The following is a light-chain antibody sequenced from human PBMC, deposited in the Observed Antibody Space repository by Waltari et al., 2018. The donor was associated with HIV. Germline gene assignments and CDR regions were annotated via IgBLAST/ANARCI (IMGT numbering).Light chain of an antibody. V-gene: IGKV1-9*01. CDR1: QGIRSY. CDR2: AAS. CDR3: QQFNSYPRT. Sequence: DIQLTQSPSFLSASVGDRVTITCRANQGIRSYLPWYQQKPGTAPKLLIYAASTLQSAVPSRVSGSGSGTEFTLTISSLQPEDFARYYCQQFNSYPRTFGQGTKVEIK. J-gene: IGKJ1*01.